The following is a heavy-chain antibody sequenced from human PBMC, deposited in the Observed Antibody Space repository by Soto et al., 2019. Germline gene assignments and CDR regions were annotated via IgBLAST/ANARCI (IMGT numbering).Heavy chain of an antibody. CDR3: ARASGYSNGWGSYYYYIDV. CDR1: GGSFFGYE. V-gene: IGHV4-34*07. CDR2: INPKEVKNRETT. J-gene: IGHJ6*03. Sequence: QVQLQQWGAGLLKPSETLSLTCAVYGGSFFGYEWTWIRQPPGMGLEWIGEINPKEVKNRETTSYNPSLRXXXXXXXXXXXXXXXXXXXXXXXXDXAVYYCARASGYSNGWGSYYYYIDVWARGTTVNVAS. D-gene: IGHD3-10*01.